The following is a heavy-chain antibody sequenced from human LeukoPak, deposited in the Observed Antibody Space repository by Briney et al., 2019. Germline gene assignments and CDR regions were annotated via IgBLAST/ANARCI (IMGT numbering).Heavy chain of an antibody. J-gene: IGHJ6*02. D-gene: IGHD3-10*01. CDR1: GGSFSGYY. V-gene: IGHV4-34*01. CDR2: INHSGST. Sequence: SETLSLTCAVYGGSFSGYYWSWIRQPPGKGLEWIGEINHSGSTNYNPSLKSRVTISVDTSKNQFSLKLSSVTAADTAVYYCAGGKLNAYYYYGMDVWGQGTTVTVSS. CDR3: AGGKLNAYYYYGMDV.